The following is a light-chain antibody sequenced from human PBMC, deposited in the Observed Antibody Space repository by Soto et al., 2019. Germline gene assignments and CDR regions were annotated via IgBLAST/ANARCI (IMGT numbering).Light chain of an antibody. J-gene: IGKJ3*01. V-gene: IGKV1-33*01. CDR1: QDISNY. CDR3: QQYDNLFT. Sequence: DLQMTQSPSSLSASVGDRVTITCQASQDISNYLNWYQQKPGKAPKLLIYDASNLETGVPSRFSASGSGTDFTFTISSLQPEDIATYYCQQYDNLFTFGPGTKVDIK. CDR2: DAS.